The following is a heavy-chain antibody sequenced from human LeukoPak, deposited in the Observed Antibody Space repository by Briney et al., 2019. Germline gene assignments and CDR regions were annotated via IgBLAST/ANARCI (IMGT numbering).Heavy chain of an antibody. CDR1: GYTFTSYD. Sequence: ASVKVSCKASGYTFTSYDINWVRQATGQGLEWMGWMNPNSGNTGYAQKFQGRVTMTRNTSISTAYMELSSLRSEDTAVYYCARRLIAAAGTFDPWAQGTLVTVSS. V-gene: IGHV1-8*01. CDR2: MNPNSGNT. D-gene: IGHD6-13*01. J-gene: IGHJ5*02. CDR3: ARRLIAAAGTFDP.